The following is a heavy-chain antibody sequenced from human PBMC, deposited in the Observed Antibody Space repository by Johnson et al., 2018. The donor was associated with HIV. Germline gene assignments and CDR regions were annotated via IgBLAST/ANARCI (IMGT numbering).Heavy chain of an antibody. D-gene: IGHD6-6*01. CDR2: ISYDGSNK. J-gene: IGHJ3*02. CDR1: GFTFSSYA. CDR3: ARDIGIAARRLYAFDI. V-gene: IGHV3-30*04. Sequence: RLVESGGGLVQPGGSLRLSCAASGFTFSSYAMHWVRQAPGKGLEWVAVISYDGSNKYYADSVKGRFTISRDNSKNKLYLQMNSLRAEDTAVYYCARDIGIAARRLYAFDIWGQGTTVTVSS.